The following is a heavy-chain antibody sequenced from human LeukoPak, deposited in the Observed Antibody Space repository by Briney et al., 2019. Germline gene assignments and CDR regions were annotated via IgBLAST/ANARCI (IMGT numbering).Heavy chain of an antibody. D-gene: IGHD3-22*01. CDR1: GGSISSYY. CDR2: IYYSGST. V-gene: IGHV4-59*12. CDR3: ASDSSGYYTYDY. Sequence: PSEILSLTCTVSGGSISSYYWSWIRQPPGKGLEWVGYIYYSGSTNYNPSLKSRVTISVDTSKNQFSLKLSSVTAADTAVYYCASDSSGYYTYDYWGQGTLVTVSS. J-gene: IGHJ4*02.